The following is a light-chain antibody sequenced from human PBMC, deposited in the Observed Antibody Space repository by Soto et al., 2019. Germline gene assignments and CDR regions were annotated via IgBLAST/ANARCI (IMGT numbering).Light chain of an antibody. Sequence: EIVLTQSPGTLSLSPGESATLSCRASQSVSSSYLAWYQQRPGQAPRLLIYGASSRATGIPDRFSGSGSGTDFTLTISRLEPEDFAEYYCQPYGTSQYTFGQGTKLEIK. CDR3: QPYGTSQYT. CDR2: GAS. V-gene: IGKV3-20*01. J-gene: IGKJ2*01. CDR1: QSVSSSY.